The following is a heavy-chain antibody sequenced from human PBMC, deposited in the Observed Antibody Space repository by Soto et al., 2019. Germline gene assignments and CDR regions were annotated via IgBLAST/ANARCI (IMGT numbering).Heavy chain of an antibody. CDR1: GYFFTSYA. J-gene: IGHJ4*02. Sequence: QVQLVQSGPEVKKTGASVKVSCRASGYFFTSYAIHWVRQAPGPRLEWLGWINAANGNTKYSHNFQGRVIITRDTSANTDYMEVSSLKSGDTAVYYCARGSIAVAGRNQLDYWGQGTRVTVFS. D-gene: IGHD6-19*01. V-gene: IGHV1-3*01. CDR2: INAANGNT. CDR3: ARGSIAVAGRNQLDY.